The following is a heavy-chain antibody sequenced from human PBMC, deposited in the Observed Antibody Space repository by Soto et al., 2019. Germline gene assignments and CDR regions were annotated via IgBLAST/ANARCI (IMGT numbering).Heavy chain of an antibody. CDR3: SGCSGGACYKNYGMDV. CDR2: ISPSSGHI. V-gene: IGHV3-21*06. D-gene: IGHD2-15*01. J-gene: IGHJ6*02. Sequence: EVHLVESGGGLVKPGGSLRLSCAVSGFTFSSCTMNWVRQAPGKGLEWVSSISPSSGHIYYADSVKGRFTISRDNAKNSLFLQMNSLRGEDTAVYYCSGCSGGACYKNYGMDVWGQGTTVTVSS. CDR1: GFTFSSCT.